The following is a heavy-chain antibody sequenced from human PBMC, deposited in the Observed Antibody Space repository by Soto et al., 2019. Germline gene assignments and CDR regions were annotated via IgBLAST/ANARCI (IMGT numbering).Heavy chain of an antibody. CDR1: GFTFSSYG. D-gene: IGHD3-22*01. V-gene: IGHV3-30*18. J-gene: IGHJ4*02. CDR2: ISYDGSNK. CDR3: AKDLYDSSGPFDY. Sequence: GGSLRLSCAASGFTFSSYGMHWVRQAPGKGLEWVAVISYDGSNKYYADSVKGRFTISRDNSKNTLYLQMNSLRAEDTAVYYCAKDLYDSSGPFDYWGQGTLVTVSS.